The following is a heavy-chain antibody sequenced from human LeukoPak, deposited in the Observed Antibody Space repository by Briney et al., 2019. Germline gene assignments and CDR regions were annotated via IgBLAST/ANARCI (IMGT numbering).Heavy chain of an antibody. CDR2: LYWDDDT. CDR3: AHGLIRQAGDFLH. CDR1: GFSLSTIGVG. Sequence: KESGPTLVKPTQTFPLTCIFSGFSLSTIGVGVGWIRQPPGKALEWLALLYWDDDTRYSPSLRSRLTISKDTSKNQVFFRTTDMDAMHTAAYYCAHGLIRQAGDFLHWGQGTLVTVPS. J-gene: IGHJ1*01. D-gene: IGHD3-10*01. V-gene: IGHV2-5*02.